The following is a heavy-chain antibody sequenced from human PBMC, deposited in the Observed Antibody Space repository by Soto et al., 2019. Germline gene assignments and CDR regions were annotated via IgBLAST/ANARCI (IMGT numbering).Heavy chain of an antibody. CDR1: GFTVSSNY. V-gene: IGHV3-66*01. CDR2: IYSGGNT. CDR3: ARDYAWYFDL. D-gene: IGHD4-17*01. J-gene: IGHJ2*01. Sequence: EVQLVESGGGLVQPGGSLRLSCAASGFTVSSNYMSWVRQAPGKGLEWVSVIYSGGNTYYADSVEGRFTISRDNSKNTLYLQMNSLRAEDTAVYYCARDYAWYFDLWRRGTLVTVSS.